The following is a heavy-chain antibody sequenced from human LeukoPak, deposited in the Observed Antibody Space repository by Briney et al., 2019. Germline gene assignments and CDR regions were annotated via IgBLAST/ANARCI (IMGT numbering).Heavy chain of an antibody. J-gene: IGHJ6*02. D-gene: IGHD1-26*01. CDR2: IYSGGST. Sequence: GGSLRLSCAASGFTVSSNYMSWVRQAPGKGLEWVSVIYSGGSTYYADSVKGRFTISRDNSKNTLYLQMNSLRAEDTAVYYCAKDRSRGSYYYYYGMDVWGQGTTVTVSS. V-gene: IGHV3-53*01. CDR1: GFTVSSNY. CDR3: AKDRSRGSYYYYYGMDV.